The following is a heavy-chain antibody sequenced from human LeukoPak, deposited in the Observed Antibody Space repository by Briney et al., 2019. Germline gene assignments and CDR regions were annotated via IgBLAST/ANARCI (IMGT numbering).Heavy chain of an antibody. J-gene: IGHJ4*02. CDR2: IIPIFGTA. CDR3: ARSRYCSSTSCYSPFDY. CDR1: GGTFSSYA. V-gene: IGHV1-69*13. D-gene: IGHD2-2*01. Sequence: SVKVSCKASGGTFSSYAISWVRQAPGQGLEWMGGIIPIFGTANYAQKFQGRVTITADESTSTAYMELSSLRSEDTAVYYCARSRYCSSTSCYSPFDYWGQGTLVTVSS.